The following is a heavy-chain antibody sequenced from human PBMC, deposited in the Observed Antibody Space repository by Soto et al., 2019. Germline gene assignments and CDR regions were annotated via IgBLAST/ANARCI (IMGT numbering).Heavy chain of an antibody. D-gene: IGHD6-13*01. CDR2: IYGGLTT. CDR3: ARDRIEAAGTPRCNYYYGMDV. J-gene: IGHJ6*02. V-gene: IGHV3-53*01. CDR1: GFTVRSNY. Sequence: GSLRLSCAASGFTVRSNYMTWVRKAPGKGLEWVSVIYGGLTTSYADAVKGRFTISRDNSKNTVFLQMNSLRGEDTAVYYCARDRIEAAGTPRCNYYYGMDVWGQGTTVTVSS.